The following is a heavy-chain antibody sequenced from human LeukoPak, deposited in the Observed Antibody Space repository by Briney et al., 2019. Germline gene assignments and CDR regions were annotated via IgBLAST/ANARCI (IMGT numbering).Heavy chain of an antibody. J-gene: IGHJ4*02. CDR3: AKGVGYCSGGSCQQFDY. CDR2: INGRGGST. D-gene: IGHD2-15*01. V-gene: IGHV3-23*01. Sequence: GGSLRLSCAASGFTFSSYGMSWVRQAPGKGLDWVSGINGRGGSTYYADSVKGRFTISRDNSKNTLYLQMNSLRAEDTAVYYCAKGVGYCSGGSCQQFDYWGQGTLVTVSS. CDR1: GFTFSSYG.